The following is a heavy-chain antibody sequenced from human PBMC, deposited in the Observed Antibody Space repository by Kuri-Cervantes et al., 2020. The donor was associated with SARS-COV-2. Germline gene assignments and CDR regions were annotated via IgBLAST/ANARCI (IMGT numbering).Heavy chain of an antibody. CDR2: ISSSGSTI. V-gene: IGHV3-48*03. Sequence: GGSLRLSCVVSGFTFSSYEMNWVRQAPGKGLEWVSYISSSGSTIYYADSVKGRFTISRDNAKNSLYLQMNSLRAEDTAVYYCARDDSGVGANFDYWGQGTLVTVSS. CDR3: ARDDSGVGANFDY. D-gene: IGHD1-26*01. J-gene: IGHJ4*02. CDR1: GFTFSSYE.